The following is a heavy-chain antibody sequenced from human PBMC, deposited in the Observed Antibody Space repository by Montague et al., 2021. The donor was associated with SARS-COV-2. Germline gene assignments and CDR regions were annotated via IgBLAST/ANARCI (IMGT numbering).Heavy chain of an antibody. D-gene: IGHD2-15*01. CDR3: VRGGACSGGKCNGGARD. J-gene: IGHJ4*02. CDR1: GFTFRSYT. CDR2: ISSSSSSI. V-gene: IGHV3-21*01. Sequence: SLRLSCAASGFTFRSYTMNWVRQSPGMGLEWVSFISSSSSSIYYADSLKGRFTISRDNAKNSLYLQMISLRVEDTAVYYCVRGGACSGGKCNGGARDWGQGTLVTVSS.